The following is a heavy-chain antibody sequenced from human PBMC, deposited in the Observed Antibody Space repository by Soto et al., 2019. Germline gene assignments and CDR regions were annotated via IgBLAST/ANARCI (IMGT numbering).Heavy chain of an antibody. CDR2: IIPIFGTA. D-gene: IGHD6-19*01. V-gene: IGHV1-69*06. J-gene: IGHJ6*02. Sequence: GASVKVSCKASGGTFSSYTISWVRQAPGQGLEWMGGIIPIFGTANYAQKFQGRVTITADKSTSTAYMELSSLRSEDTAVYYCARTVQWLVDGLYYYYGMDVWGQGTTVTVSS. CDR1: GGTFSSYT. CDR3: ARTVQWLVDGLYYYYGMDV.